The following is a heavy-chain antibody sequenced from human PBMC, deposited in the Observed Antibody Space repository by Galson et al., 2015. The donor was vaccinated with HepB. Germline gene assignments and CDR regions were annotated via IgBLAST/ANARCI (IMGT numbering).Heavy chain of an antibody. Sequence: QSGAEVKKPGASVKVSCKASGYTFTSYGISWVRQAPGQGLEWMGWISAYSGGTNYAQKFQGRVTMTRDPSISTAYMELSRLRSDDTAVYYWARDLGLGLPPDYWGQGTLVTVSS. D-gene: IGHD3-16*01. CDR3: ARDLGLGLPPDY. CDR2: ISAYSGGT. CDR1: GYTFTSYG. V-gene: IGHV1-18*01. J-gene: IGHJ4*02.